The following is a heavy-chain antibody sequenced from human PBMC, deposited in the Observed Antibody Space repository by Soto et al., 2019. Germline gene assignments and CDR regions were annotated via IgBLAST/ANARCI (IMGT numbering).Heavy chain of an antibody. CDR2: ISYGGST. J-gene: IGHJ4*02. V-gene: IGHV4-31*03. CDR3: SRGILV. CDR1: GGSINSGGYC. Sequence: QVQLQESGPGLVKPSQTLSLTSTVSGGSINSGGYCWSWIRQHPGKGLDWIGCISYGGSTSYHPPLKSRVTISVDTSKNQCSLKLTPVSAADTAVYYCSRGILVWGQGALITVSS. D-gene: IGHD5-18*01.